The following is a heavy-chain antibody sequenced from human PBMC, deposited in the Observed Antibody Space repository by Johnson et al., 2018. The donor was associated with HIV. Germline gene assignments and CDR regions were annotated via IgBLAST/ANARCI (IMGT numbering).Heavy chain of an antibody. Sequence: VQLVESGGGLIQPGGSLRLSCAASGFTFSNAWMSWVRQAPGKGLEWVGRIKSKTDGGTTDYAAPVKGRFTISRDDSKNTLYLQMNSLRAEDTALYYCAREAIAAADSNAFDIWGQGTMVTVSS. V-gene: IGHV3-15*05. CDR1: GFTFSNAW. J-gene: IGHJ3*02. D-gene: IGHD6-13*01. CDR3: AREAIAAADSNAFDI. CDR2: IKSKTDGGTT.